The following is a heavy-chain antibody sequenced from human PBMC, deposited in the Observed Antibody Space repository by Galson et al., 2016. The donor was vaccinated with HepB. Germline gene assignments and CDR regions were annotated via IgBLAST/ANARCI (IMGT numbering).Heavy chain of an antibody. J-gene: IGHJ5*02. CDR3: AKQGIVPNWFDP. D-gene: IGHD2-15*01. CDR1: RSYA. V-gene: IGHV4-39*01. Sequence: RSYAMSWVRQAPGKGLEWIGTIYYGATTYYNPSLKSRVTISVDTSKNQFPLKLSSVTAADTAVYYCAKQGIVPNWFDPWGQGTLVTVSS. CDR2: IYYGATT.